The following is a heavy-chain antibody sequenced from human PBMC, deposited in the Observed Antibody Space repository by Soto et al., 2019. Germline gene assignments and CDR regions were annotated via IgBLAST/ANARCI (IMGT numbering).Heavy chain of an antibody. CDR1: GFTFSSSA. CDR2: ISGSGDST. Sequence: VQLLDSGGGLLQPGGSLRLSCAASGFTFSSSAMSWVRQAPGKGLEWVSAISGSGDSTYLAESVKGRFTISRDNSKNTLYLQMNSLRGEDTAVYYCAKSTMESRPAHYFDYWGQGTLVTVSS. J-gene: IGHJ4*02. V-gene: IGHV3-23*01. CDR3: AKSTMESRPAHYFDY. D-gene: IGHD3-10*01.